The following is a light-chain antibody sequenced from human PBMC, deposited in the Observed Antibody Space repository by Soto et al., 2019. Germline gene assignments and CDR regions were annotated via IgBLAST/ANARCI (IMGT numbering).Light chain of an antibody. V-gene: IGLV2-11*01. CDR3: CSCAGSYKNG. CDR1: SNDVGGYNY. CDR2: DVN. Sequence: QSALTQPRSVSGSPGQSVAISCTGTSNDVGGYNYVSWYQQHPGRAPKLMIYDVNKRPSGVPDRFSGSKSGNTASLTISRLQTEYEADYYCCSCAGSYKNGLVTGPKLTVL. J-gene: IGLJ1*01.